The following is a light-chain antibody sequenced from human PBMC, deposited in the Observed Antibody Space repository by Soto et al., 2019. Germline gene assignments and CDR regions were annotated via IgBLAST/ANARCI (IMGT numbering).Light chain of an antibody. CDR2: RAS. CDR3: QQRTDWHRT. Sequence: EVVLTQSQATLYLSPGERATLSCRASQSVSRNLAWYQQKPGQAPRLLIYRASTRATGIPARFSGSGSGTDFSLSISRLQPEDFAVYYCQQRTDWHRTFGQGTKVEVK. V-gene: IGKV3-11*01. J-gene: IGKJ1*01. CDR1: QSVSRN.